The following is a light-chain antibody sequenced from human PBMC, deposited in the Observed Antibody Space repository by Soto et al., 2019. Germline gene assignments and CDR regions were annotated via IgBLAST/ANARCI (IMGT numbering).Light chain of an antibody. CDR3: QQYYNTPWT. CDR2: WAS. J-gene: IGKJ1*01. V-gene: IGKV4-1*01. CDR1: QSVLYSSNDKNY. Sequence: DIVVTQSTDSLAVSLGERATINCKSSQSVLYSSNDKNYLAWYQQKPGQPPKLLIYWASTRESGVPDRFTGSGSGTDFTLTISSLQAEDVAVYYCQQYYNTPWTFGQGTKVDIK.